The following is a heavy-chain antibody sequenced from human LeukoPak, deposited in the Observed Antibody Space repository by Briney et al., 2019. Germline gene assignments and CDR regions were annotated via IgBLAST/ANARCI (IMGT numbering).Heavy chain of an antibody. CDR3: VGGSGWLVQY. Sequence: PSETLSLTCTVSGGSISGYYWSWIRQPPGKGLEWIGYIHYTRSTNYNPPLRSRVAISVDASKNQFSLNLSSVTAADTAVYYCVGGSGWLVQYWGQGSLVTVSS. J-gene: IGHJ4*02. V-gene: IGHV4-59*01. CDR2: IHYTRST. CDR1: GGSISGYY. D-gene: IGHD6-19*01.